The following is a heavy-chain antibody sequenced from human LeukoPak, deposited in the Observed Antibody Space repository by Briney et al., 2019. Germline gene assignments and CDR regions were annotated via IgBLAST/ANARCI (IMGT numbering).Heavy chain of an antibody. CDR3: ARGRYSSGRYFDY. CDR1: GFTFSSYS. V-gene: IGHV3-21*01. D-gene: IGHD6-19*01. Sequence: GGSLRLSCAASGFTFSSYSMNWVRQAPGQGLKGVSSISSSSRYIYYADSVKGRFTISRDNAKNSLYLQMNSLRAEDTAIYYCARGRYSSGRYFDYWGQGTLVTVSS. CDR2: ISSSSRYI. J-gene: IGHJ4*02.